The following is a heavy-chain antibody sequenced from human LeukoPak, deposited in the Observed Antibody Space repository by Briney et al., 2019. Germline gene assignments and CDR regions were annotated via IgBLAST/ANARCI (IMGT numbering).Heavy chain of an antibody. CDR3: ARGGGGLGY. V-gene: IGHV3-74*01. CDR1: GFTFSSFW. CDR2: IKGDGSST. Sequence: GGSLRLSCAASGFTFSSFWMHWVRQAPGKGLEWVSSIKGDGSSTNYADSVKGRFTIPRDNAKNTLYLQMNSLRAEDTAVYYCARGGGGLGYWGQGTLVTVSS. J-gene: IGHJ4*02. D-gene: IGHD3-16*01.